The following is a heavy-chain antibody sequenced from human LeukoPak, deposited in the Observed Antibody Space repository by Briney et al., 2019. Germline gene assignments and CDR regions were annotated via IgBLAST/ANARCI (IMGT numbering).Heavy chain of an antibody. Sequence: KPGGSLRLSCAASGFTFSDYYMNWIRQAPGKGLEWVSSISSISTYTAYADSLRGRFTISRDNSNNSPYLQMDSLRVEDTAVYYCARDLAPRSFDYWGQGTLVTVSS. CDR2: ISSIST. CDR1: GFTFSDYY. D-gene: IGHD5-24*01. J-gene: IGHJ4*02. V-gene: IGHV3-11*06. CDR3: ARDLAPRSFDY.